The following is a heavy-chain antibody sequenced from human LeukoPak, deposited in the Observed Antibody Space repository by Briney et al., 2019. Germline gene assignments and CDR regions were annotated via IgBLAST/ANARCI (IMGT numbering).Heavy chain of an antibody. D-gene: IGHD6-13*01. Sequence: PGVSLRLSCAASGFTFSSFAMSWVRQAPGKGLEWVSAISGSGGSTYYADSVKGRFTISRDNSKNTLYLQMNSLRAEDTAVYYCAKDPEAAAGSDGDYWGQGTLVTVSS. CDR2: ISGSGGST. V-gene: IGHV3-23*01. CDR1: GFTFSSFA. CDR3: AKDPEAAAGSDGDY. J-gene: IGHJ4*02.